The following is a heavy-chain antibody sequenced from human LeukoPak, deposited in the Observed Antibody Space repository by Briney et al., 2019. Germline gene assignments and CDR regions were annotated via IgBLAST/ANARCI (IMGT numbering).Heavy chain of an antibody. CDR2: ISGSGGST. D-gene: IGHD6-19*01. Sequence: GGSLRLSCAASGFTFSSYAMSWVRQAPGKGLEWVSAISGSGGSTYYADSVKGRFTISRDNSKNTLYLQMNSLRAEDTAVYYCARRLGSGWTVFDYWGQGTLVTVPS. J-gene: IGHJ4*02. CDR1: GFTFSSYA. V-gene: IGHV3-23*01. CDR3: ARRLGSGWTVFDY.